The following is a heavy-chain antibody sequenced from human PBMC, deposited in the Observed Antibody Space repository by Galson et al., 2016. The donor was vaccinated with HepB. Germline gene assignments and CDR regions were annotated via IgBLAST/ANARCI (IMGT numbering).Heavy chain of an antibody. D-gene: IGHD6-13*01. J-gene: IGHJ4*02. CDR2: ISDGGTA. V-gene: IGHV3-23*01. CDR3: ANDWYGYMAY. CDR1: GFTFKYHA. Sequence: SLRLSCAASGFTFKYHAMSWVRQAPGSGLEWVAVISDGGTAHYADSVKGRFTISRDNSKNTVYLQMNSLRDEDTAVYYCANDWYGYMAYWGQGTLVTVSS.